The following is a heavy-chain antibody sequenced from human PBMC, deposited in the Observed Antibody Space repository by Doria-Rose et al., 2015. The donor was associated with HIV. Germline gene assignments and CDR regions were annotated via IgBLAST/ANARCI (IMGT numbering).Heavy chain of an antibody. CDR1: GGTFSRYP. CDR2: IIPVLGIR. D-gene: IGHD3-3*01. V-gene: IGHV1-69*04. Sequence: QLVQSGAEVKKPGSSVKVSCRASGGTFSRYPISWVRQAPGQGLEWMGRIIPVLGIRNYAQKFQGRVTITADESTSTAYIELSNLRSEDTAVYYCATTWSGYYLDYWGQGTLVTVSS. CDR3: ATTWSGYYLDY. J-gene: IGHJ4*02.